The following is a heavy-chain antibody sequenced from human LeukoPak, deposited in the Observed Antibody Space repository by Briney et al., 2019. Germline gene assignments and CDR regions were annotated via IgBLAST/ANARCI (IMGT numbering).Heavy chain of an antibody. Sequence: GGSLRLSCAASGFTFSTYNMNCVRQAPGKVLEWVSSISMRTNNIYSADSVKGRFTISRDNAKNSLYLQMDSLRADDTAMYYCARGGIAVQRRDVFDIWGQGTMVTVSS. CDR3: ARGGIAVQRRDVFDI. CDR2: ISMRTNNI. D-gene: IGHD6-19*01. V-gene: IGHV3-21*01. CDR1: GFTFSTYN. J-gene: IGHJ3*02.